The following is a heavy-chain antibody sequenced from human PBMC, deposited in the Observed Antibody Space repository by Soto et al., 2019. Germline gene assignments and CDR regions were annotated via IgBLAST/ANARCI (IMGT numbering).Heavy chain of an antibody. CDR3: ARDADYGDADFDH. CDR1: GFTFSTYA. Sequence: QVQLVESGGGVVQPGRSLRLSCAASGFTFSTYAMHWVRQAPGKGLGWVAFISYDGTNKYYADSVKGRSTISRDNPKNSRNQQMNSLRTEDTAVGYCARDADYGDADFDHWGQGTLGTVSS. CDR2: ISYDGTNK. V-gene: IGHV3-30-3*01. J-gene: IGHJ4*02. D-gene: IGHD4-17*01.